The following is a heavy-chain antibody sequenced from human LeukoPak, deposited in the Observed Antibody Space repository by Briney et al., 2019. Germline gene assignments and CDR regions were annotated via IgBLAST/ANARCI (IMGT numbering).Heavy chain of an antibody. Sequence: SETLSLTCAVSGYSISSGYYWGWIRQPPGKGVEWIGSIYHSRSTYYNPSLKSRVTISVDTSKNQFSLKLRSVTAADTAVYYCARHRTSSNYFDYWGQGTLVTVSS. CDR1: GYSISSGYY. D-gene: IGHD1-1*01. V-gene: IGHV4-38-2*01. CDR3: ARHRTSSNYFDY. CDR2: IYHSRST. J-gene: IGHJ4*02.